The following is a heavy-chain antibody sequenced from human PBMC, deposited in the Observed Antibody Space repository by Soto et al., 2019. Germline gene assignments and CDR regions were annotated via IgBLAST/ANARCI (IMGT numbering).Heavy chain of an antibody. CDR1: GGTFSSYA. J-gene: IGHJ6*02. V-gene: IGHV1-69*13. CDR3: ARLWQWLPGAHPERVARPPAGYGMDV. CDR2: IIPIFGTA. Sequence: ASVKVSCKASGGTFSSYAISWVRQAPGQGLEWMGGIIPIFGTANYAQKFQGRVTITADESTSTAYMELSSLRSEDTAVYCCARLWQWLPGAHPERVARPPAGYGMDVWGQATTVTVSS. D-gene: IGHD5-12*01.